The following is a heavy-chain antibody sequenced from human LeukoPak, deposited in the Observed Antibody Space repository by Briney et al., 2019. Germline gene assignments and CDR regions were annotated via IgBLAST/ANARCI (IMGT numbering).Heavy chain of an antibody. D-gene: IGHD3-10*01. CDR1: GGSISSHY. V-gene: IGHV4-59*11. CDR2: IYYSGST. Sequence: SETLSLTCTVSGGSISSHYWSWIRQPPGKGLEWIGYIYYSGSTNYNPSLKSRVTISVDTSKNQFSLKLSSVTAADTAVYYCASTEESFGFDYWGQGTLVTVSS. CDR3: ASTEESFGFDY. J-gene: IGHJ4*02.